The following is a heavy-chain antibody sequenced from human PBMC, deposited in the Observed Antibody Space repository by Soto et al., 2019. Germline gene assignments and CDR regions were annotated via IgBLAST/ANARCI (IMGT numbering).Heavy chain of an antibody. J-gene: IGHJ6*02. Sequence: EMQLVESGGGLVKPGGSLRLSCAASGFTFSTYGMNWVRQAPGKGLEWVSSISSGSEYIYYADSLKGRLTISRDNARNSLYLQLNSLRAEDTAVYYCATDGAAGSVMEVWGQGTMVTVSS. D-gene: IGHD6-13*01. CDR2: ISSGSEYI. CDR1: GFTFSTYG. V-gene: IGHV3-21*01. CDR3: ATDGAAGSVMEV.